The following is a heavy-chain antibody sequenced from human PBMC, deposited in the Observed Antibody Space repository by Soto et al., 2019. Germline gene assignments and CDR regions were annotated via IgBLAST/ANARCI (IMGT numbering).Heavy chain of an antibody. J-gene: IGHJ6*02. CDR3: ARVKYSPPYYYSSGMDV. Sequence: QVQLVQSGAEVKKPGASVKVSCKASGYTFTSYGIGWVRQAPGQGLEWMGWISAYNGNTNYAQKLQGRVTMTTDTSTSTAYMELRSLRSDDTAVYYCARVKYSPPYYYSSGMDVWGQGTTVTVSS. D-gene: IGHD5-18*01. CDR2: ISAYNGNT. V-gene: IGHV1-18*01. CDR1: GYTFTSYG.